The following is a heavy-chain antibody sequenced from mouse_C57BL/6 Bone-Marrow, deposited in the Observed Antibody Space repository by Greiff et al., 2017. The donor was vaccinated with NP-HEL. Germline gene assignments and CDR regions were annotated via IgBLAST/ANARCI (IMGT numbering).Heavy chain of an antibody. V-gene: IGHV2-2*01. Sequence: VQLVESGPGLVQPSQSLSITCTVSGFSLTSYGVHWVRQSPGKGLAWLGVIWSGGSTDYNAAFISRLSISKDNSKSQVFFKMNSLQADDTAIYYCARDDGYYRAWFAYWGQGTLVTVSA. CDR3: ARDDGYYRAWFAY. D-gene: IGHD2-3*01. J-gene: IGHJ3*01. CDR2: IWSGGST. CDR1: GFSLTSYG.